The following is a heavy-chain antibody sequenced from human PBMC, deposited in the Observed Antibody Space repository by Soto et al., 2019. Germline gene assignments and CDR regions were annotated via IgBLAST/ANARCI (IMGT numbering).Heavy chain of an antibody. J-gene: IGHJ4*02. CDR3: ARLHSSSTDGDY. Sequence: RSLTCTVSGGSISSSSYYWGWIRQPPGKGLEWIGSIYYSGSTYYNPSLKSRVTISVDTSKNQFSLKLSSVTAADTAVYYCARLHSSSTDGDYWGQGTLVTVSS. V-gene: IGHV4-39*01. D-gene: IGHD6-13*01. CDR2: IYYSGST. CDR1: GGSISSSSYY.